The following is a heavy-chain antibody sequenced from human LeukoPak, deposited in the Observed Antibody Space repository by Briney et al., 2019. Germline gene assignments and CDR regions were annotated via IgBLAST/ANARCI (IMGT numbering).Heavy chain of an antibody. V-gene: IGHV1-46*01. D-gene: IGHD4-11*01. CDR2: INPGGGST. CDR3: ARWTTTYLDY. J-gene: IGHJ4*02. Sequence: ASVEVSCKASGYTFTNYYIHWVRQAPGQGLEWMGIINPGGGSTNFAQKFQGRVTMTTDTSTITVYMELSSLRSEDTAVYYCARWTTTYLDYWGQGTLVTVSS. CDR1: GYTFTNYY.